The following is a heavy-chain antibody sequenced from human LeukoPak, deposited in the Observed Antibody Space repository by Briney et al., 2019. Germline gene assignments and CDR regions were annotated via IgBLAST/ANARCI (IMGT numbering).Heavy chain of an antibody. D-gene: IGHD6-19*01. CDR3: AKPLISGLHYYYYYMDV. CDR1: GFTFSSYA. CDR2: ISGSGGST. J-gene: IGHJ6*03. V-gene: IGHV3-23*01. Sequence: GGSLRLSCAASGFTFSSYAMSWVRQAPGKGLEWVSAISGSGGSTYYADSVKGRFTISRDNSKNTLYLQMNSLRAEDTAVYYCAKPLISGLHYYYYYMDVWGKGTTVTVSS.